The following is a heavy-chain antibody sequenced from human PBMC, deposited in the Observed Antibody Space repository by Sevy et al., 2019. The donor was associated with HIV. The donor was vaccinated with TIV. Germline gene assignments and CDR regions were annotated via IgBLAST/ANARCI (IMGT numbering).Heavy chain of an antibody. V-gene: IGHV3-33*01. Sequence: GGSLRLSCGASGFAFSRYGMHWVRQAPGKGLEWVAVIWHDGNYKYYADSVKGRFTISRDNSKNTLCLQMNSLRGDDSAVYFCARDPLYYSHRDSYHLKYYFDYWGQGTQVTVSS. J-gene: IGHJ4*02. CDR2: IWHDGNYK. CDR3: ARDPLYYSHRDSYHLKYYFDY. D-gene: IGHD3-10*01. CDR1: GFAFSRYG.